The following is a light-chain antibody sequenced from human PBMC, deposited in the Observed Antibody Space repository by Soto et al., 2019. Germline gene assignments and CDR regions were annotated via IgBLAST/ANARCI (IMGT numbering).Light chain of an antibody. CDR3: QQLDSFPLT. CDR1: QVIYSW. J-gene: IGKJ5*01. Sequence: IPMTHSPSFLSASVAYRVTITCRESQVIYSWIAWYQQKPGRAPKLLIFAASNLQSGVPVRFSGSGSGTDFILSINSLQPEDVATYYCQQLDSFPLTFGQGTRLEIK. CDR2: AAS. V-gene: IGKV1-12*01.